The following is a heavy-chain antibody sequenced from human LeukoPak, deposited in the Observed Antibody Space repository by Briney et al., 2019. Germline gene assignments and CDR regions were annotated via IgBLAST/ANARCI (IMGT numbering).Heavy chain of an antibody. D-gene: IGHD6-13*01. CDR3: AKDALKAAGSYYYMDV. CDR1: GGSISSYY. CDR2: ISGSGGST. V-gene: IGHV3-23*01. J-gene: IGHJ6*03. Sequence: PSETLSLTCTVSGGSISSYYWSWVRQAPGKGLEWVSAISGSGGSTYYADSVKGRFTISRDNSKNTLYLQMNSLRAEDTAVYYCAKDALKAAGSYYYMDVWGKGTTVTVSS.